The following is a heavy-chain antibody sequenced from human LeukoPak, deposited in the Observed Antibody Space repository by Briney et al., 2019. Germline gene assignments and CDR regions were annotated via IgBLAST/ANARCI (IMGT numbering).Heavy chain of an antibody. Sequence: SVKVSCKASGGIFSSYAISWVRQAPGQGLEWMGGIIPIFGTANYAQKFQGRVTITADESTSTAYMELSSLRSEDTAVYYCAKDSESTGDPVDYWGQGTLVTVSS. CDR2: IIPIFGTA. V-gene: IGHV1-69*13. CDR3: AKDSESTGDPVDY. D-gene: IGHD7-27*01. CDR1: GGIFSSYA. J-gene: IGHJ4*02.